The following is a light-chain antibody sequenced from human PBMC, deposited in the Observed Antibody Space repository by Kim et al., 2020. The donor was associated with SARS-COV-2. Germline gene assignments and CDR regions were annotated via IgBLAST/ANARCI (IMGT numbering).Light chain of an antibody. CDR3: LQHNTYPIT. V-gene: IGKV1-17*01. Sequence: DIQMTQSPSSLSASLGDRVTITCRASQDIRNDLGWYQQNPGRAPKRLIYGASSLQSEVPSRFSGSGSGTEFTLTINSLQPEDFATYFCLQHNTYPITFGQGTRLEIK. CDR2: GAS. J-gene: IGKJ5*01. CDR1: QDIRND.